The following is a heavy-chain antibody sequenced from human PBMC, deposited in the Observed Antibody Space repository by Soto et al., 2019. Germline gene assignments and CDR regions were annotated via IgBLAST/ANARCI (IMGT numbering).Heavy chain of an antibody. D-gene: IGHD5-12*01. V-gene: IGHV1-18*01. CDR1: GYSFSSYG. J-gene: IGHJ5*02. Sequence: ASVKVSCKASGYSFSSYGIHWVRQAPGQGLEWMGWINTYNGNRKFAQKFQDRVTITTATSANTAYMELRSLKSEDTAVYYCARDPGYSGYDYNWFDPWGQGTLVTVSS. CDR3: ARDPGYSGYDYNWFDP. CDR2: INTYNGNR.